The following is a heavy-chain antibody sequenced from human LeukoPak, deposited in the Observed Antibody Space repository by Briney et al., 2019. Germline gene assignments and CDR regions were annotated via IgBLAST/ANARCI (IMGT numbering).Heavy chain of an antibody. V-gene: IGHV4-34*01. CDR2: INHSGST. D-gene: IGHD3-3*01. J-gene: IGHJ4*02. Sequence: SETLSLTCAVYGGSFSGYYWSWIRQPPGKGLEWIGEINHSGSTNYNPSLKSRVTISVDTSKNQFSLKLSSVTAADTAVYYCARPELRYYDFWSGYSLDYWGQGTLVTVSS. CDR3: ARPELRYYDFWSGYSLDY. CDR1: GGSFSGYY.